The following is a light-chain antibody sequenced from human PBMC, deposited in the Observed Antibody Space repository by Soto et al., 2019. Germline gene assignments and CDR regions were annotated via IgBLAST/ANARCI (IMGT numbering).Light chain of an antibody. CDR1: QNVRNTY. Sequence: DIVLTQSPGTLSLSPGERATLSCRASQNVRNTYLAWYQQKPGQAPRLLIYAASSRATGIPDRFSGSGSGTDFTLTISCLQSEDFATYYCQQYYSFPYTFGQGTKLEIK. J-gene: IGKJ2*01. CDR3: QQYYSFPYT. V-gene: IGKV3-20*01. CDR2: AAS.